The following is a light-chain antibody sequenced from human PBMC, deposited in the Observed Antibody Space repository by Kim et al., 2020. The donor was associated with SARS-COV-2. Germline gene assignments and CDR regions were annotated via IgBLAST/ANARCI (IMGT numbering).Light chain of an antibody. V-gene: IGLV3-1*01. Sequence: VSPGQTASNTCSGDKLVDKYACWYQQKPGQSPVLVIYQASKRPSGIPERFSGSNSGNTATLTISGTQAMDEADYYCQAWDSSTAYVFGTGTKVTVL. CDR1: KLVDKY. CDR2: QAS. CDR3: QAWDSSTAYV. J-gene: IGLJ1*01.